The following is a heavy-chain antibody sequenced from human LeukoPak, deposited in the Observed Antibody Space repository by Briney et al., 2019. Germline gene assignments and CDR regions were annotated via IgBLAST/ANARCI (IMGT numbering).Heavy chain of an antibody. D-gene: IGHD3-10*01. CDR2: INSDGSST. Sequence: TGGSLRLSCAASGFTFSSYWMHWVRQAPGKGLVWVSRINSDGSSTTYADSVKGRFTISRDNAKNTLYLQMNSLRAEDTAVCYCAMSYYGSVYWGQGTLVTVSS. V-gene: IGHV3-74*01. CDR3: AMSYYGSVY. J-gene: IGHJ4*02. CDR1: GFTFSSYW.